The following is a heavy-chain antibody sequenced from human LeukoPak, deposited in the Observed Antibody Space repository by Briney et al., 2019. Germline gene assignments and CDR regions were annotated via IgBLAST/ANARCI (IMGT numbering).Heavy chain of an antibody. V-gene: IGHV4-59*08. CDR3: ARAVYGSGATAFDC. J-gene: IGHJ4*02. D-gene: IGHD3-10*01. CDR2: IYYSGST. CDR1: GDSMSSYY. Sequence: SETLSLTCTVSGDSMSSYYWSWIRQPPGKGLEWIAYIYYSGSTNYNPSLKSRVSISVDTSKNQFSLKLSSVTAADTAVYYCARAVYGSGATAFDCSGEGTLVTVSS.